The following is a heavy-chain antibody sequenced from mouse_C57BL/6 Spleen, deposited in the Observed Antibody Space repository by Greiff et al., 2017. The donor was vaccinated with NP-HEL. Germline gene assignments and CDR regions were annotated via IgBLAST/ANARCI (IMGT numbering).Heavy chain of an antibody. CDR1: GYSFTGYY. D-gene: IGHD2-14*01. V-gene: IGHV1-42*01. CDR3: ARGGYGDY. CDR2: INPSTGGT. Sequence: VQLQQSGPELVKPGASVQISCKASGYSFTGYYMNWVKQSPEKSLEWIGEINPSTGGTTYNQKFKAKATLTVAKSSSTAYMQLKSLTSEDSAVYYCARGGYGDYWGQGTTLTVSS. J-gene: IGHJ2*01.